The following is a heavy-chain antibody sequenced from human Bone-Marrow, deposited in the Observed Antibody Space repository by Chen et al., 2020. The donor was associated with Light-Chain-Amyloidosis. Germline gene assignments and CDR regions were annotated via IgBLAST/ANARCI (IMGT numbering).Heavy chain of an antibody. Sequence: QVQVMKSGPELKKPGASVRLSCTASGQIFTNYGVTWVRQAPGQGLEWMGWISLFNGNTNYPQKFQGRVTMTTDTSTNTGSMELRSLTSDDTAVYYCARYFYGSGSLWFFDYWGQGTLVTVSS. V-gene: IGHV1-18*04. D-gene: IGHD3-10*01. CDR1: GQIFTNYG. CDR3: ARYFYGSGSLWFFDY. J-gene: IGHJ4*02. CDR2: ISLFNGNT.